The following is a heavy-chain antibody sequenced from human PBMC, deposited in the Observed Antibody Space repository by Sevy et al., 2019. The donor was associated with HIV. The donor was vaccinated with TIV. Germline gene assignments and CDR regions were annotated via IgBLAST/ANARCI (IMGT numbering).Heavy chain of an antibody. CDR1: GYTFTSYY. CDR3: AREGSSSSKFTWFDP. CDR2: INPSGGST. V-gene: IGHV1-46*03. J-gene: IGHJ5*02. D-gene: IGHD6-6*01. Sequence: ASVKVYCKASGYTFTSYYMHWVRQAPGQGLEWMGIINPSGGSTSYAQKFQGRVTMTRDTSTSTVYMELSSLRSEDTAVYYCAREGSSSSKFTWFDPWGQGTLVTVSS.